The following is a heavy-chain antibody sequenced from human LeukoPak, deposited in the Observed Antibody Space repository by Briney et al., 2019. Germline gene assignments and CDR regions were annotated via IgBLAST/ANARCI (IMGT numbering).Heavy chain of an antibody. D-gene: IGHD3-3*01. Sequence: ASVKVSCKASGYTFTSYYMHWVRQAPGQGLEWMGIINPSGGSTSYAQKFQGRVTMTRDTSTSTVYMELSSLRSEDTAVYYCASAPGGFWSGYSDNWFDPWSQGTLVTVSS. V-gene: IGHV1-46*01. CDR1: GYTFTSYY. CDR2: INPSGGST. J-gene: IGHJ5*02. CDR3: ASAPGGFWSGYSDNWFDP.